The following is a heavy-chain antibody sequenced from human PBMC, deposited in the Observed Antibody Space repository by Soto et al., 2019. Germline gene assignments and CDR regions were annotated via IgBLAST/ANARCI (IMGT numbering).Heavy chain of an antibody. V-gene: IGHV4-30-4*01. J-gene: IGHJ4*02. CDR2: IYYSGST. CDR3: ARGLGDTADYYDSSGYYY. CDR1: GGSISSGDYY. Sequence: QVQLQESGPGLVKPSQTLSLTCTVSGGSISSGDYYWSWIRQPPGKGLEWIGYIYYSGSTYYNPSPQSRVTLSVDTSKNQFSLKLSSVTAADTAVYYCARGLGDTADYYDSSGYYYWGQGTLVTVSS. D-gene: IGHD3-22*01.